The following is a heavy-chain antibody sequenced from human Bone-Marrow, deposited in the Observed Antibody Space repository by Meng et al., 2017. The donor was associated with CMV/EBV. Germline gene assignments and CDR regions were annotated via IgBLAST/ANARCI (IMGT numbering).Heavy chain of an antibody. CDR2: INPNSGGT. CDR3: ARFVGKDLVPAAIEDAFDI. V-gene: IGHV1-2*02. D-gene: IGHD2-2*01. J-gene: IGHJ3*02. Sequence: ASVKVSCKASGYTFTGYYMHWVRQAPGQGLEWMGWINPNSGGTNYAQKFQGRVTMTRDTSISTAYMGLSRLRSDDTAVYYCARFVGKDLVPAAIEDAFDICGQGTMVTFSS. CDR1: GYTFTGYY.